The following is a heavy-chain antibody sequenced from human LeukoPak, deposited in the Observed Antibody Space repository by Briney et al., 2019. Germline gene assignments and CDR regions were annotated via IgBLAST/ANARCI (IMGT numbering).Heavy chain of an antibody. V-gene: IGHV3-23*01. Sequence: GGSLRLSCAASGFTFSSYAMSWVRQAPGKGLEWVSYGGSGGSTYYADSVKGRFTVSRDNSKSTLYLQMNSLTAEDTAVYYCAKMRGQYYHSYYMDAWGKGTTVTVSS. CDR3: AKMRGQYYHSYYMDA. J-gene: IGHJ6*03. CDR2: GGSGGST. CDR1: GFTFSSYA.